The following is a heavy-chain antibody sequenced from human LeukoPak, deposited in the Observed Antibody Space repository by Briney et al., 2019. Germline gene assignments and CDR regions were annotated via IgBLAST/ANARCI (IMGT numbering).Heavy chain of an antibody. CDR2: LSFDGGKK. J-gene: IGHJ4*02. D-gene: IGHD3-9*01. V-gene: IGHV3-30*04. CDR1: GFTLTSHG. Sequence: GGALRLSCVVSGFTLTSHGTRWVRQVPGKGLEWVAQLSFDGGKKWDADSGKGRFTISRDNSENTVYPKINFLSVEHTALYYCARDRDWSFDYWGQGTLVTVSS. CDR3: ARDRDWSFDY.